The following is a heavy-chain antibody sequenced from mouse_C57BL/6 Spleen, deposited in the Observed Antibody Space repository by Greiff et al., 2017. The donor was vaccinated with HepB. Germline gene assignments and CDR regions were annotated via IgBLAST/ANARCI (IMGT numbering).Heavy chain of an antibody. CDR2: INYDGSST. CDR3: ARSATVVPLFDY. V-gene: IGHV5-16*01. J-gene: IGHJ2*01. CDR1: GFTFSDYY. Sequence: EVMLVESEGGFVQPGSSMKLSCTASGFTFSDYYMAWVRQVPEKGLEWVANINYDGSSTYYLDSLKSRFIISRDNAKNILYLQMSSLKSEDTATYYCARSATVVPLFDYWGQGTTLTVSS. D-gene: IGHD1-1*01.